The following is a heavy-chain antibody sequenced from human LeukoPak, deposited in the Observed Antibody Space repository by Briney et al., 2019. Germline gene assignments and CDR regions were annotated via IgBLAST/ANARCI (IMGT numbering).Heavy chain of an antibody. CDR2: ISGTGGTA. J-gene: IGHJ4*01. D-gene: IGHD1-26*01. CDR3: AKDAHSGSYFDY. CDR1: GFTFSSNA. V-gene: IGHV3-23*01. Sequence: GGSLRLSCAASGFTFSSNAMCWVRQAPGKGLEWVSLISGTGGTAYYADSVKGRLTISRDNSKNTLYLQMNSLRVEDTAVYYCAKDAHSGSYFDYWGQGILVTVSS.